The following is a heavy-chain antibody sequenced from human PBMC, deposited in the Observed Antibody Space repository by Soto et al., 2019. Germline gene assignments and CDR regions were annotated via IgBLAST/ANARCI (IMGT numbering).Heavy chain of an antibody. D-gene: IGHD3-16*01. J-gene: IGHJ3*02. V-gene: IGHV4-30-2*01. CDR1: GGSISSSGFF. Sequence: QLQLEESGPGLVKSSQTLSLACTVSGGSISSSGFFWTWVRQPPGKGLEWIGYIFQNGDTSYTSSLGSRVSISIDRSKNQLSLSLRSLTAADTAMYFCARVRPEVQLYLERFKGERRGDAFDIWGQGTMVTVSS. CDR3: ARVRPEVQLYLERFKGERRGDAFDI. CDR2: IFQNGDT.